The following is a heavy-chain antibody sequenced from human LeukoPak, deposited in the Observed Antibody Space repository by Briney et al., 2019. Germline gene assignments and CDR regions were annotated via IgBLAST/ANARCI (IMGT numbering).Heavy chain of an antibody. J-gene: IGHJ1*01. V-gene: IGHV3-66*01. CDR2: IYSGGST. Sequence: GGSLRLSCAASGFTFSSYAMSWVRQAPGKGLEWVSVIYSGGSTYYADSVKGRFTISRDNSKNTLYLQMNSLRAEDTAVYYCARGPLAAAGTGYFQHWGQGTLVTVSS. D-gene: IGHD6-13*01. CDR1: GFTFSSYA. CDR3: ARGPLAAAGTGYFQH.